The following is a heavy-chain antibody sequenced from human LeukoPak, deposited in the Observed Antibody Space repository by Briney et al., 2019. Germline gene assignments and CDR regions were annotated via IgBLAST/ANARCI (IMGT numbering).Heavy chain of an antibody. V-gene: IGHV3-30*02. CDR3: AGVEGGDWFDP. CDR1: GFTFSSYG. D-gene: IGHD3-16*01. CDR2: IRYDGSNK. J-gene: IGHJ5*02. Sequence: GGSLRLSCAASGFTFSSYGMYWVRQAPGKGLKWVAFIRYDGSNKYYADSVKGRFTISRDNSKNTLYLQMNSLRPEDTAVYYCAGVEGGDWFDPWGQGTLVAVSS.